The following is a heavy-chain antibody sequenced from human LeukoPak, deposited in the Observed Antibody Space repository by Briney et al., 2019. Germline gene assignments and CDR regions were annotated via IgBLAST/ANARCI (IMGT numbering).Heavy chain of an antibody. J-gene: IGHJ6*03. CDR3: ARDSYQLLSSDYYYYMDV. CDR2: IRSNGDDI. CDR1: GFTFSTYT. D-gene: IGHD2-2*01. V-gene: IGHV3-21*01. Sequence: GGSVRLSCAASGFTFSTYTMNWVRQAPGKGLEWVSSIRSNGDDISYTDSVKGRFTISRDNSKNTLYLQMNSLRAEDTAVYYCARDSYQLLSSDYYYYMDVWGKGTTVTVSS.